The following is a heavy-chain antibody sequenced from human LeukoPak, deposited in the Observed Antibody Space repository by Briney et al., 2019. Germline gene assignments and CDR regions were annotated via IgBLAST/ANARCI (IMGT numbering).Heavy chain of an antibody. CDR2: ISYDGSNK. Sequence: QSGGSLRLSCAASGFTFSSYAMHWVRQAPGKGLEWVAVISYDGSNKYYADSVKGRFTISRDNSKNTLYLQMNSLRAEDTAVYYCARGGDGGFWSGFDYWGQGTLVTVSS. CDR3: ARGGDGGFWSGFDY. CDR1: GFTFSSYA. D-gene: IGHD3-3*01. J-gene: IGHJ4*02. V-gene: IGHV3-30-3*01.